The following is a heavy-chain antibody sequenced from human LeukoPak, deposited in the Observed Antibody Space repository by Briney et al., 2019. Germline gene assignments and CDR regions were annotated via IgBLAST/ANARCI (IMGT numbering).Heavy chain of an antibody. Sequence: GGSLSLSCAASGFTVSSNYMNWVRQAPGKGLEWVSVIYSGGTTYYADSVKGRFTISRDNSKNTLYLQMNSLRAEDTAVYYCARRAGGYSHPYDYWGQGILVTVSS. CDR3: ARRAGGYSHPYDY. CDR1: GFTVSSNY. V-gene: IGHV3-53*01. CDR2: IYSGGTT. J-gene: IGHJ4*02. D-gene: IGHD4-23*01.